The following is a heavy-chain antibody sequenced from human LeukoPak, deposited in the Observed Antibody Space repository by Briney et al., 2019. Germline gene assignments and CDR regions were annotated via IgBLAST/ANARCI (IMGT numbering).Heavy chain of an antibody. J-gene: IGHJ4*02. Sequence: GGSLRLSCAASGFTFRNYAMSWVRQAPGKGLEWVSVIGSNEGSTHYADSVKGRFTISRDNSKNMLFLQMNSLRAEDTAVYHCAKCGRTSYYSPADYWGQGTLVTVSS. CDR2: IGSNEGST. CDR3: AKCGRTSYYSPADY. CDR1: GFTFRNYA. D-gene: IGHD4-11*01. V-gene: IGHV3-23*01.